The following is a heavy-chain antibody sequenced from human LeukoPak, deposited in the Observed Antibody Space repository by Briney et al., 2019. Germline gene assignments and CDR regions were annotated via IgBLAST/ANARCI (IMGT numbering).Heavy chain of an antibody. V-gene: IGHV1-2*02. Sequence: GVSVKVSCKASGYTFTGYYMHWVRQAPGQGLEWMGWINPNSGGTNYAQKFQGRVTMTRDTSISTAYMELSRLRSDDTAVYYCARTHPSSGSYYGVDYWGQGTLVTVSS. D-gene: IGHD1-26*01. J-gene: IGHJ4*02. CDR3: ARTHPSSGSYYGVDY. CDR1: GYTFTGYY. CDR2: INPNSGGT.